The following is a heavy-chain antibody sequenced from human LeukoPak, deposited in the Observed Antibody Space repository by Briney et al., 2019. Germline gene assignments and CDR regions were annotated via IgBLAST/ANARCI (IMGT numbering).Heavy chain of an antibody. D-gene: IGHD3-22*01. CDR2: ISSSGSTI. V-gene: IGHV3-11*01. CDR3: ARVRYYYDSSGYYYGLYFDY. J-gene: IGHJ4*02. Sequence: WDSYISSSGSTIYYADSVKGRFTISRDNAKNSLYLQMNSLRAEDTAVYYCARVRYYYDSSGYYYGLYFDYWGQGTLVTVSS.